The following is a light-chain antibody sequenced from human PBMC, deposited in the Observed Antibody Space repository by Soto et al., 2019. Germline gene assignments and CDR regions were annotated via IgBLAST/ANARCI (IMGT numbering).Light chain of an antibody. CDR3: QQYNNWPPGRT. Sequence: EIVITQSPVTLSLSPGERATLSCRASESVSSNLAWYQQKPGQAPRLLIYDASTRATGIPARFSGSGSGTAFTLTISSLQSEDFAVYYCQQYNNWPPGRTFGQGTKVEIK. J-gene: IGKJ1*01. CDR1: ESVSSN. CDR2: DAS. V-gene: IGKV3-15*01.